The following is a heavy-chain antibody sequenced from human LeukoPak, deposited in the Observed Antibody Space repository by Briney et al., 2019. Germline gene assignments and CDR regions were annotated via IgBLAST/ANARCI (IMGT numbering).Heavy chain of an antibody. CDR3: AKRGVVIRVILVGFHKEAYYFDS. CDR1: GNTLSNYG. CDR2: ISGSGGSA. D-gene: IGHD3-22*01. V-gene: IGHV3-23*01. J-gene: IGHJ4*02. Sequence: GGSLRLSCAVSGNTLSNYGMSWVRQAPGKGPEWVAGISGSGGSAYYADAVKGRFTISRDNPKNTLYLQMNSLRVEDTAVYFCAKRGVVIRVILVGFHKEAYYFDSWGQGALVTVSS.